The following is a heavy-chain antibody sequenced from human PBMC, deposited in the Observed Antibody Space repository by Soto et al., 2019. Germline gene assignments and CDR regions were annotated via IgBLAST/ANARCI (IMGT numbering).Heavy chain of an antibody. CDR2: IYYSGST. V-gene: IGHV4-59*01. CDR3: ARPTYNSGSPFDY. D-gene: IGHD1-20*01. CDR1: GGSISIYY. Sequence: SETLSLTCTVSGGSISIYYWSWIRQPPGKGLEWIGYIYYSGSTNYNPSLKSRVTISVDTSKNQFSLKLSSVTAADTAVYYCARPTYNSGSPFDYWGQGALVTVSS. J-gene: IGHJ4*02.